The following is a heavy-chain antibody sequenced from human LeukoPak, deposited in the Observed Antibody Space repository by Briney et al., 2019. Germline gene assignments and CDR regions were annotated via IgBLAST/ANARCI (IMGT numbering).Heavy chain of an antibody. J-gene: IGHJ4*02. Sequence: GGSLRLSCAASGFTFSSYSMNWVRQAPGKGLEWVSSISSSSSYIYYADSVKGRFTISRDNAKNSLYLQMNSLRAEDTAVYYCARDWGAAASPYFDYWGQGTLVTVSS. CDR2: ISSSSSYI. CDR3: ARDWGAAASPYFDY. CDR1: GFTFSSYS. D-gene: IGHD6-13*01. V-gene: IGHV3-21*01.